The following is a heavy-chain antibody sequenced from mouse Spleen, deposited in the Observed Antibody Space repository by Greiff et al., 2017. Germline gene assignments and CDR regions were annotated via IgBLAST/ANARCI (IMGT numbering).Heavy chain of an antibody. V-gene: IGHV1-69*01. CDR1: GYTFTSYW. J-gene: IGHJ4*01. Sequence: QVQLQQPGAELVMPGASVKLSCKASGYTFTSYWMHWVKQRPGQGLEWIGEIDPSDSYTNYNQKFKGKATLTVDKSSSTAYMQLSSLTSEDSAVYYCARERAYYSNYGAMDYWGQGTSVTVSS. CDR2: IDPSDSYT. D-gene: IGHD2-5*01. CDR3: ARERAYYSNYGAMDY.